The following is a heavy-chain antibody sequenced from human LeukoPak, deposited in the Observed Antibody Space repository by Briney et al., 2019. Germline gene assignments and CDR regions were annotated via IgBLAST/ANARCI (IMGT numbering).Heavy chain of an antibody. V-gene: IGHV4-59*12. Sequence: SETLSLTCSVSSGSISGYYWNWIRQPPGKGLEWIGHIAYSGSTNYNPSLKSRVTISVDTSKNQFSLKLSSVTAADTAVYYCARESRGGYCSGGSCYSSDDAFDIWGQGTMVTVSS. CDR1: SGSISGYY. CDR2: IAYSGST. CDR3: ARESRGGYCSGGSCYSSDDAFDI. J-gene: IGHJ3*02. D-gene: IGHD2-15*01.